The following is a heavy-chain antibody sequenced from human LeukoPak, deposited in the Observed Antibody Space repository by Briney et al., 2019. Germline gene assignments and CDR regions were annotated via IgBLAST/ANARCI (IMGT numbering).Heavy chain of an antibody. CDR2: ISSSGGYII. CDR1: GFTFSDYY. Sequence: GGSLRLSCAASGFTFSDYYMSWIRQAPGKGLEWISCISSSGGYIIYYADSVKGRFTISRDDAKNSLYLQMNSLRPEDTAVYYCAKIKVVVVPAASISWFDPWGQGTLVTVSS. D-gene: IGHD2-2*01. CDR3: AKIKVVVVPAASISWFDP. V-gene: IGHV3-11*01. J-gene: IGHJ5*02.